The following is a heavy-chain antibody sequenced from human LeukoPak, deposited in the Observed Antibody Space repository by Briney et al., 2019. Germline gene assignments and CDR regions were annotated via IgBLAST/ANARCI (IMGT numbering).Heavy chain of an antibody. CDR1: GFTFSSYA. J-gene: IGHJ4*02. D-gene: IGHD6-19*01. V-gene: IGHV3-30-3*01. CDR2: ISYDGSNK. Sequence: GRSLRLSCAASGFTFSSYAMHWVRQAPGKGLEWVAVISYDGSNKYYADSVKGRFTISRDNSKNTLYLQMNSLRAEDTAVYYCAKGQEYSSGWYSSYFDYWGQGTLVTVSS. CDR3: AKGQEYSSGWYSSYFDY.